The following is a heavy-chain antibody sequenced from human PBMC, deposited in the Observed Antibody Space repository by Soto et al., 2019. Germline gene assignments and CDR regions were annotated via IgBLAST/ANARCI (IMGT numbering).Heavy chain of an antibody. D-gene: IGHD3-3*02. CDR3: ARISRGFPGSFDAFDI. Sequence: GSGPTLVNPTQTLTLTCTISGFSLITSGVGVGWIRQPPGKALEWLALIYWDDDKRYSPSLKSRLTITKDTSKNQVVLTMTNMDPVDTATYYCARISRGFPGSFDAFDIWGQGTMVTGSS. CDR1: GFSLITSGVG. V-gene: IGHV2-5*02. J-gene: IGHJ3*02. CDR2: IYWDDDK.